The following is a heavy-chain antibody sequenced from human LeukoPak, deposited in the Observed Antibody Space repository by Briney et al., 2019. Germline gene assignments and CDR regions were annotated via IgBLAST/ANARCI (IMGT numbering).Heavy chain of an antibody. V-gene: IGHV1-2*02. Sequence: ASVKLSCKASGYTFTGYYMHWVRQAPGQGLEWMGWINPNSGGTNYAQKFQGRVTMTRDTSISTAYMELSRLRSDDTAVYYCARDQGLNYYDISGYGWFDPWGQGTLVTVSS. CDR2: INPNSGGT. CDR3: ARDQGLNYYDISGYGWFDP. CDR1: GYTFTGYY. D-gene: IGHD3-22*01. J-gene: IGHJ5*02.